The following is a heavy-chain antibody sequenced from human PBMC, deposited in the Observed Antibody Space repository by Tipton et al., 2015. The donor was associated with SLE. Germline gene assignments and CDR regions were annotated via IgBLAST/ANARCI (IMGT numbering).Heavy chain of an antibody. CDR3: ARHVAAGADY. V-gene: IGHV4-61*02. Sequence: TLSLTCTVSGGSISSGIYYLSWIRQPAGKGLEWMGRIYPSGSTNYNPSLKSRITISVDTSKNQFSLKLSCVTAADTAVYYCARHVAAGADYWGQGTLVTVSS. D-gene: IGHD6-13*01. J-gene: IGHJ4*02. CDR2: IYPSGST. CDR1: GGSISSGIYY.